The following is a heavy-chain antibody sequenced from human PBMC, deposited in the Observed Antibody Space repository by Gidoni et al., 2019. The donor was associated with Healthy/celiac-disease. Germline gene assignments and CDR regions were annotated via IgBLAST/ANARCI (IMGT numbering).Heavy chain of an antibody. CDR1: GFTFSSYG. D-gene: IGHD3-16*01. CDR2: ISSDGSNK. Sequence: QVQMVESGGGVVQPGRSLRLPRAASGFTFSSYGMHWVRQAPGKGLEWVAVISSDGSNKYYADSVKGRFTISRDNSKNTLYLQMNSLRAEDTAVYYCAKIGQGGSMDVWGQGTTVTVSS. V-gene: IGHV3-30*18. J-gene: IGHJ6*02. CDR3: AKIGQGGSMDV.